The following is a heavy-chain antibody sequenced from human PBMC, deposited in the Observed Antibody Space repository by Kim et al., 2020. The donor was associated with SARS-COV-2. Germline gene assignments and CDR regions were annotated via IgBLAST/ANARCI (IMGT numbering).Heavy chain of an antibody. J-gene: IGHJ6*02. CDR3: ARPEDDYYGSGRSDGMDV. CDR2: ISSSGSTI. CDR1: GFTFSDYY. V-gene: IGHV3-11*01. Sequence: GGSLRLSCAASGFTFSDYYMSWIRQAPGKGLEWVSYISSSGSTIYYADSVKGRFTISRDNAKNSLYLQMNSLRAEDTAVYYCARPEDDYYGSGRSDGMDVWGQGTTVTVSS. D-gene: IGHD3-10*01.